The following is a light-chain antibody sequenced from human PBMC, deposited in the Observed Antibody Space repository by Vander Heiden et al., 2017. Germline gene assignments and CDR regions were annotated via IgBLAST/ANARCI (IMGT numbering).Light chain of an antibody. CDR1: SSHVGSNA. J-gene: IGLJ2*01. CDR2: GSN. V-gene: IGLV1-44*01. Sequence: QSVLTQPPSASGPPGQRVTISCPGSSSHVGSNAVNWYQQLPQTAPRLLISGSNKRPSGVPDRFSGSKSGTSASLAISGLQSADEADYYCATWDDSLSGEIFGGGTKLTVL. CDR3: ATWDDSLSGEI.